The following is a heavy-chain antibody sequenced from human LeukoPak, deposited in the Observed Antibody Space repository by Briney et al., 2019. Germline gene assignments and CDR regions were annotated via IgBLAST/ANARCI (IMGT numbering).Heavy chain of an antibody. Sequence: GGSLRLSCAASGFTFSNYWVTWVRQTPGKGLEWVATISSSGGSIYYADSLKGRFTISRDNSKNTLYLQMNSLRAEDTAVYYCAREGGIVGATTFDYWGQGTLVTVSS. CDR3: AREGGIVGATTFDY. CDR1: GFTFSNYW. J-gene: IGHJ4*02. D-gene: IGHD1-26*01. V-gene: IGHV3-23*01. CDR2: ISSSGGSI.